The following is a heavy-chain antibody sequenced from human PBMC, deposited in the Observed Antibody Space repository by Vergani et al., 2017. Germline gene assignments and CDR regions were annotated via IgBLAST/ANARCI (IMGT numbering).Heavy chain of an antibody. Sequence: QVQLVQSGAEVKKPGSSVKVSCKASGGTFSSYAISWVRQAPGQGLEWMGGIIPIFGTANYAQKFQSRVTITADESTSTAYMELSSLRSEDTAVYYCAREEGYCSGGSCLGTYGPGSNWGQGTLVTVSS. J-gene: IGHJ4*02. D-gene: IGHD2-15*01. CDR1: GGTFSSYA. CDR2: IIPIFGTA. V-gene: IGHV1-69*01. CDR3: AREEGYCSGGSCLGTYGPGSN.